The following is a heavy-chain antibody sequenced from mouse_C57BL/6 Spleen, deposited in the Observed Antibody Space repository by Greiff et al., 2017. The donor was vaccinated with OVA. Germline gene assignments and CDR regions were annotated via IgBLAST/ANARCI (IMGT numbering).Heavy chain of an antibody. CDR2: INPSNGGT. V-gene: IGHV1-53*01. J-gene: IGHJ2*01. Sequence: QVHVKQSGTELVKPGASVKLSCKASGYTFTSYWMHWVKQRPGQGLEWIGNINPSNGGTNYNEKFKSKATLTVDKSSSTAYMQLSSLTSEDSAVYYCARFPIYYGNFDYWGQGTTLTVSS. CDR1: GYTFTSYW. CDR3: ARFPIYYGNFDY. D-gene: IGHD2-1*01.